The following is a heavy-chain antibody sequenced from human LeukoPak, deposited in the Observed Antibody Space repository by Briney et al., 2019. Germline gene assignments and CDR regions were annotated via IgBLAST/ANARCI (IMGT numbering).Heavy chain of an antibody. CDR2: IKQDGSEK. Sequence: GGSLRLSCAASGFTFSSYWMSWVRQAPGKGLEWVANIKQDGSEKYYVDSVKGRFTISRDNAKNSLYLQMNSLRAEDTAVYYCARDLGLPDTDTAMVYLDYWGQGTLVTVSS. CDR1: GFTFSSYW. V-gene: IGHV3-7*01. CDR3: ARDLGLPDTDTAMVYLDY. D-gene: IGHD5-18*01. J-gene: IGHJ4*02.